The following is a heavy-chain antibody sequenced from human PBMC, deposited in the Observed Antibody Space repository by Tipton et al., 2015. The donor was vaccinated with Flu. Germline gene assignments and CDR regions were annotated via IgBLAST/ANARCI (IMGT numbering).Heavy chain of an antibody. V-gene: IGHV3-74*01. CDR1: GFTFSSYW. D-gene: IGHD1-14*01. J-gene: IGHJ4*02. CDR2: IDNEGTTA. CDR3: GRGPFARSTGTLAL. Sequence: GSLRLSCAASGFTFSSYWMHWVRQVPGKGLVWVSRIDNEGTTADYADSVKGRFTVSRDNAKNILYLQMNSLTADDTAVYFCGRGPFARSTGTLALWGQGALVTVSS.